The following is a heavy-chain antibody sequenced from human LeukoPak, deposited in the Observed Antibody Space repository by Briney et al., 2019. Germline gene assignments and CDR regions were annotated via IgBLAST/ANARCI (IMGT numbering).Heavy chain of an antibody. J-gene: IGHJ5*02. Sequence: PGGSLRLSCAASGFTFDGYGMSWVRQAPGKGLEWVSGINWNGGSTGYADSVKGRFTISRDNAKNSLYLQMNSLRAEDTALYHCARDGHYYDSSGPPPFDPWGQGTLVTVSS. CDR1: GFTFDGYG. CDR2: INWNGGST. V-gene: IGHV3-20*01. D-gene: IGHD3-22*01. CDR3: ARDGHYYDSSGPPPFDP.